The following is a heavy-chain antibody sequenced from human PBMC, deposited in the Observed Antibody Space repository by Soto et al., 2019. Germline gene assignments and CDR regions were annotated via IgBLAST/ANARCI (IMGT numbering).Heavy chain of an antibody. V-gene: IGHV3-48*03. CDR1: GFTFSSYE. CDR3: ARDRTSYDSSGYYYESAFDY. J-gene: IGHJ4*02. Sequence: PGGSLRLSCAASGFTFSSYEMNWVRQAPGKXLEWVSYISSSGSTIYYADSVKGRFTISRDNAKNSLYLQMNSLRAEDTAVYYCARDRTSYDSSGYYYESAFDYWGQGTLVTVSS. D-gene: IGHD3-22*01. CDR2: ISSSGSTI.